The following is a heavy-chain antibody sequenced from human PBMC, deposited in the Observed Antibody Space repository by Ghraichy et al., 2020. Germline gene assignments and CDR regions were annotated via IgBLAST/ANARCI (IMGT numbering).Heavy chain of an antibody. V-gene: IGHV1-18*01. Sequence: ASVKVSCKTSGYTFTSYGISWVRQAPGQGLEWVGWINTNNSNANYAQKFQGRVTMTRDTSASTANMELRSLRSDDTAVYYCARDWDYSWFDPWGQGTLVTVSS. D-gene: IGHD1-7*01. J-gene: IGHJ5*02. CDR1: GYTFTSYG. CDR2: INTNNSNA. CDR3: ARDWDYSWFDP.